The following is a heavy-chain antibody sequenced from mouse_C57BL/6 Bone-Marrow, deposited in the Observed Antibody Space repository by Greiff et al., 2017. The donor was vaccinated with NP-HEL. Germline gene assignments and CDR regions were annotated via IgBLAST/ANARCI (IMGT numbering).Heavy chain of an antibody. Sequence: EVKLVESGGDLVKPGGSLKLSCAASGFTFSSYGMSWVRQTPDKRLEWVATISSGGSYTYYLDSVKGRFTISRDNAKNTLYLQMSSLKSEDTAMYYCARHFLGSWFAYWGQGTLVTVSA. CDR1: GFTFSSYG. CDR2: ISSGGSYT. V-gene: IGHV5-6*01. J-gene: IGHJ3*01. CDR3: ARHFLGSWFAY.